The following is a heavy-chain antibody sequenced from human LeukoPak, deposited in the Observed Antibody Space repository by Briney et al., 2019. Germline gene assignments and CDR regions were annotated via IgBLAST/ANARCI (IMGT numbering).Heavy chain of an antibody. V-gene: IGHV3-23*01. D-gene: IGHD4-11*01. CDR2: ISDSGGKT. J-gene: IGHJ4*02. Sequence: GGSLRLSCAVSGFTFRSYAMSWVRQAPGKALEWVSLISDSGGKTYYADSVKGRFTISRDNSKNTLYLQMNSLRAEDTALYYCAKERATTTSFDYWGQGTLVTVSS. CDR1: GFTFRSYA. CDR3: AKERATTTSFDY.